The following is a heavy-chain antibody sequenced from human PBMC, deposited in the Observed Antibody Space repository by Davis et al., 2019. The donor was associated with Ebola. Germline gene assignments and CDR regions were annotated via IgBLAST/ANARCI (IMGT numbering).Heavy chain of an antibody. D-gene: IGHD6-19*01. J-gene: IGHJ6*02. CDR3: ARPRAGFSSGGMDV. CDR2: IYPGDSDT. Sequence: GESLKISCKNSGYGFTNYWIGWVRQMPGGGLEWLGNIYPGDSDTRYSPSFQGQVTMSADKSISTAYLQWSSLKASDTAIYYCARPRAGFSSGGMDVWGQGTTVTVSS. V-gene: IGHV5-51*01. CDR1: GYGFTNYW.